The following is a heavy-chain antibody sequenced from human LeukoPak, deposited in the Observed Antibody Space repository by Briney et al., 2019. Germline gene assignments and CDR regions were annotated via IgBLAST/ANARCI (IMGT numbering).Heavy chain of an antibody. CDR2: INPNSGGT. D-gene: IGHD3-3*01. V-gene: IGHV1-2*02. CDR1: GYTFTGYY. Sequence: ASVKVSCKASGYTFTGYYMHWVRQAPGQGLEWMGWINPNSGGTNYAQKFQGRVTMTRDTSISTAYMELSRLRSGDTAVYYCARVFRPIFPPGGNWFDPWGQGTLVTVSS. J-gene: IGHJ5*02. CDR3: ARVFRPIFPPGGNWFDP.